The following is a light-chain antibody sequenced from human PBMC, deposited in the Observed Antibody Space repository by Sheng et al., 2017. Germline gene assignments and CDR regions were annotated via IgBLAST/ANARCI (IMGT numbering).Light chain of an antibody. CDR2: EGS. CDR3: CSYAGSSTPWV. V-gene: IGLV2-23*01. Sequence: QSALTQPASVSGSPGQSITISCTGTSSDVGSYNLVSWYQQHPGKAPKLMIYEGSKRPSGVSNRFSGSKSGNTASLTISGLQAEDEADYYCCSYAGSSTPWVFGRRDQADRP. J-gene: IGLJ3*02. CDR1: SSDVGSYNL.